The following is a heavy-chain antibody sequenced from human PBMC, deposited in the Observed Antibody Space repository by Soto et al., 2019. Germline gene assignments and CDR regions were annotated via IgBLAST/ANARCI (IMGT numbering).Heavy chain of an antibody. CDR2: ISHDGSIE. D-gene: IGHD3-16*01. J-gene: IGHJ3*02. CDR3: ARDSRSTGQGAFDI. CDR1: GFTFNHYA. Sequence: QAQLVESGGGVVQPGRSLRLSCAASGFTFNHYAMQWVRQAPGKGLERVAVISHDGSIEYYPDTVKGQFTISRDHSKNTFYRELNSRRPEDTAVYYCARDSRSTGQGAFDIWGQGTMVIVSS. V-gene: IGHV3-30*03.